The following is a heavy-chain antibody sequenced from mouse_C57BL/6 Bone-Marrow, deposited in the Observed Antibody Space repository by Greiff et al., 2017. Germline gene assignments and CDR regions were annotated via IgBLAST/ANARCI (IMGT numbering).Heavy chain of an antibody. CDR2: IHPNSGST. Sequence: VQLQQPGAELVKPGASVKLSCKASGYTFTSYWMHWVKQRPGQGLEWIGMIHPNSGSTNYNEKFKSKATLTVDKSSSTAYMQLSSLTSEDSAVYYCASSPYSDWYFDVWGTGTTVTVSA. J-gene: IGHJ1*03. V-gene: IGHV1-64*01. CDR3: ASSPYSDWYFDV. D-gene: IGHD2-12*01. CDR1: GYTFTSYW.